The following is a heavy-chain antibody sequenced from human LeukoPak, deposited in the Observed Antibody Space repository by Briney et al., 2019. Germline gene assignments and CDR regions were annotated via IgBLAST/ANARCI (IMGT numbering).Heavy chain of an antibody. V-gene: IGHV4-34*01. J-gene: IGHJ4*02. Sequence: TTSETPSLTCAVYGGSFSGYYWSWIRQPPGKGLEWIGEINHSGSTNYNPSLKSRVTISVDTSKNQFSLKLSSVTAADTAVYYCATRTRYSSSSLFDYWGQGTLVTVSS. D-gene: IGHD6-6*01. CDR3: ATRTRYSSSSLFDY. CDR1: GGSFSGYY. CDR2: INHSGST.